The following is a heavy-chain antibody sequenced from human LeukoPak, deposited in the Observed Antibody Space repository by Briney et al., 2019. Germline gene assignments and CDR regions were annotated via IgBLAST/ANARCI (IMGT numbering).Heavy chain of an antibody. CDR2: ISYDGSNK. CDR1: GFPFSSYS. J-gene: IGHJ4*02. D-gene: IGHD3-22*01. Sequence: GGSPRLSFAASGFPFSSYSMHWGRPGPGKGLAGVALISYDGSNKYYADSVKGRFTISRDNSKNTLYLQMNSLRAEDTAVYYCARAYYSDSSGFDYWGQGTLVTVSS. CDR3: ARAYYSDSSGFDY. V-gene: IGHV3-30*04.